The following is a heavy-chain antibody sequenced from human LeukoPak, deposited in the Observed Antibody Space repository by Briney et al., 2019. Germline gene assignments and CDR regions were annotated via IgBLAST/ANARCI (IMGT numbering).Heavy chain of an antibody. J-gene: IGHJ6*02. D-gene: IGHD2-2*01. CDR3: ARDTVVVPAAISGTYYYYGMDV. Sequence: GGSLRLSCAASGFTFSSYWMSWVRQAPGKGLEWVANIKQDGSEKYYVDSVKGRFTISRGNAKNSLYLQMNSLRAEDTAVYYCARDTVVVPAAISGTYYYYGMDVWGQGTTVTVSS. CDR1: GFTFSSYW. CDR2: IKQDGSEK. V-gene: IGHV3-7*01.